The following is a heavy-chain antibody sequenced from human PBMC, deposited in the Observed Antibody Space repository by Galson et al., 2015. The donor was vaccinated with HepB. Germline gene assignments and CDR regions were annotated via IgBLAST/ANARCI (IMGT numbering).Heavy chain of an antibody. Sequence: SLRLSCAASGFTFSDYSVGWVRLAPGKGLEWISYISSGSTTMYYADSVKGRFTISRDSAENSLYLQMNSLRVEDSAVYYCARCPFRNYYGSGTYFDYWGQGTQVVVSS. D-gene: IGHD3-10*01. CDR2: ISSGSTTM. V-gene: IGHV3-48*04. J-gene: IGHJ4*02. CDR1: GFTFSDYS. CDR3: ARCPFRNYYGSGTYFDY.